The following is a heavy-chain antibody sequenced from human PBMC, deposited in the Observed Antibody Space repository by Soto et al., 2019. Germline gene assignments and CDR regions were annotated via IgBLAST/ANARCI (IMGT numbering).Heavy chain of an antibody. CDR1: GISVSTTNYY. CDR3: ARNETSGYFDY. V-gene: IGHV4-39*01. J-gene: IGHJ4*02. CDR2: SYYGAST. Sequence: PSETLSLTCTVSGISVSTTNYYWAWIRQPPGKGLEWIGSSYYGASTYYDASLKSRVTISVDTSKSQFSLKLSSVTAADTAVYYCARNETSGYFDYWGRGTLVTVSS. D-gene: IGHD3-22*01.